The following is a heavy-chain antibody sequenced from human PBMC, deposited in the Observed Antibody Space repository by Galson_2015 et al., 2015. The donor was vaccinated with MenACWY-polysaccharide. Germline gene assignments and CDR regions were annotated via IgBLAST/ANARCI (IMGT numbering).Heavy chain of an antibody. D-gene: IGHD6-19*01. J-gene: IGHJ2*01. V-gene: IGHV3-23*01. CDR3: ARLAVAGMLNWYLDL. CDR2: LYGGNT. Sequence: SLRLSCAASGFTLNNYAMNWVRQAPGKGLEWVSSLYGGNTFYADSVKGRFTISRDDSKNTLYLQMNSLRDEDTALYYCARLAVAGMLNWYLDLWGRGTLVSVSS. CDR1: GFTLNNYA.